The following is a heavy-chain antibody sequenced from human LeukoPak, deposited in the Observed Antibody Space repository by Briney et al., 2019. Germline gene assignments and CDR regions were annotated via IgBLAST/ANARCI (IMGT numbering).Heavy chain of an antibody. D-gene: IGHD2-21*02. CDR3: AKVAVVVTAISSQFDY. CDR1: GFTFSSYA. V-gene: IGHV3-23*01. Sequence: QPGGSLRLSCAASGFTFSSYAMSWVRQAPGKGLEWVSAISGSGGSTYYADSVKGRFTISRDNSKNTLYLQMNSLRAEDTAVYYCAKVAVVVTAISSQFDYWGQGTLVTVSS. J-gene: IGHJ4*02. CDR2: ISGSGGST.